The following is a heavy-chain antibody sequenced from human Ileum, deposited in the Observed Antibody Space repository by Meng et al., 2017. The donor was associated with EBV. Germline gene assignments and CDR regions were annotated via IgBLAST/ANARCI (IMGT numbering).Heavy chain of an antibody. V-gene: IGHV1-3*01. J-gene: IGHJ4*02. CDR1: GYTFTGYA. CDR3: ARDGGFSVGATKYDY. D-gene: IGHD1-26*01. Sequence: QGRVVQSGAEVKIAGASIKLSCKLSGYTFTGYAIYWVRQAHGRRLEWMGWINSGSGNTKYSQKFQGRVTITRDTSATTVYLDLSSLRSEDTAVFYCARDGGFSVGATKYDYWGQGALVTVSS. CDR2: INSGSGNT.